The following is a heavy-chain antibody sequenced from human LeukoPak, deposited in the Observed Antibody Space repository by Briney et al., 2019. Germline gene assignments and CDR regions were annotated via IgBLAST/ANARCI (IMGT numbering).Heavy chain of an antibody. J-gene: IGHJ1*01. CDR3: AREKSGSYFEH. CDR2: VSNDGVRK. CDR1: GFTFTSYI. V-gene: IGHV3-30-3*01. Sequence: PGGSLRLSCTASGFTFTSYIIHWFRQAPGKGLDWVAVVSNDGVRKYYAASVKGRMTISRDNSMNTVYLQMDSLRAEDTAVYYCAREKSGSYFEHWGQGALVTVSS. D-gene: IGHD1-26*01.